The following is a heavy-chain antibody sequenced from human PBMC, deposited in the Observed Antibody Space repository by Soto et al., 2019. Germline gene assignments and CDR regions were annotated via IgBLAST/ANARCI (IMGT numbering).Heavy chain of an antibody. CDR3: ASHSSSWYFDY. CDR2: IYYSGST. D-gene: IGHD6-13*01. Sequence: SETLSLTCTVSGGSISSYYWSRIRQPPGKGLEWIGYIYYSGSTNYNPSLKSRVTISVDTSKNQFSLKLSSVTAADTAVYYCASHSSSWYFDYWGQGTLVTVSS. CDR1: GGSISSYY. V-gene: IGHV4-59*01. J-gene: IGHJ4*02.